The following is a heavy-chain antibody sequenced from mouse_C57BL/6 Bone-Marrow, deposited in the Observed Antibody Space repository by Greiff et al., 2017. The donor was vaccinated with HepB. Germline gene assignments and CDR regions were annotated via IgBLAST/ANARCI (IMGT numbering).Heavy chain of an antibody. Sequence: VQLKQPGAELVKPGASVKVSCKASGYTFTSYWMHWVKQRPGQGLEWIGRIHPSDSDTNYNQKFKGKATLTVDKSSSTAYMQLSSLTSEDSAVYYCATSGTDWYFDVWGTGTTVTVSS. D-gene: IGHD4-1*01. CDR2: IHPSDSDT. CDR3: ATSGTDWYFDV. CDR1: GYTFTSYW. V-gene: IGHV1-74*01. J-gene: IGHJ1*03.